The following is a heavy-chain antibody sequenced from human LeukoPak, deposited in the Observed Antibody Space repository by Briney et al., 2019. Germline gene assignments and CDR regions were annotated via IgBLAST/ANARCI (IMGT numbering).Heavy chain of an antibody. Sequence: SETLSLTCTVSGGSISNYYWSWIRQPAGKGLEWIGRFYTSGSTNYNPSLKSRVTMSVDKSKNRFSLKLNSVTAADTAVYYCARDSCSSTSCYNNWFDPWGQGTLVTVSS. J-gene: IGHJ5*02. CDR3: ARDSCSSTSCYNNWFDP. D-gene: IGHD2-2*02. CDR1: GGSISNYY. CDR2: FYTSGST. V-gene: IGHV4-4*07.